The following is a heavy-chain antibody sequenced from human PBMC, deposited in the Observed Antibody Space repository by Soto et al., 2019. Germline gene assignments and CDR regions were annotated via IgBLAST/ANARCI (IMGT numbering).Heavy chain of an antibody. CDR2: INSDGSRT. D-gene: IGHD4-4*01. V-gene: IGHV3-74*01. J-gene: IGHJ4*02. Sequence: GGCLRLSCAASGFTFTDYWTHWVRQAPGKGLVWVSRINSDGSRTSYADSVTGRFTISRDNAKNTLYLQMNSLRVEDTALYYCARETYRGFYFDYWGQGTLVTVSS. CDR3: ARETYRGFYFDY. CDR1: GFTFTDYW.